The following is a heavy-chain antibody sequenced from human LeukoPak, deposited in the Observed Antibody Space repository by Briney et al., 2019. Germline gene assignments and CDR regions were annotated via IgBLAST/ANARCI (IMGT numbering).Heavy chain of an antibody. CDR2: ISAYNGNT. D-gene: IGHD2-2*02. CDR3: ARDKTAAIGYYYYYMDV. V-gene: IGHV1-18*01. Sequence: GASVKVSCKASGYTFTSYGISWVRQAPGQGLEWMGWISAYNGNTNYAQKLQGRVTMTTDTSTSTAYMELRSLRSDDTAVYYCARDKTAAIGYYYYYMDVWGKGTTVTVSS. CDR1: GYTFTSYG. J-gene: IGHJ6*03.